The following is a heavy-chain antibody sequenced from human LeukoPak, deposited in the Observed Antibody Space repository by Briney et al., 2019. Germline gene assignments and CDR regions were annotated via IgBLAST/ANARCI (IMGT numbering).Heavy chain of an antibody. CDR1: GLSLSNYP. V-gene: IGHV3-30*01. Sequence: GGSLRLSCEASGLSLSNYPMHWVRQAPGKGLEWITLITYDGAFDGGKTYYADSVKGRFTVSRDKSKNTLYLQMNSLRAEDTAVYYCAKDSHLVSRGIAAAFNKPIYYFDYWGQGTLVTVSS. D-gene: IGHD6-13*01. CDR2: ITYDGAFDGGKT. CDR3: AKDSHLVSRGIAAAFNKPIYYFDY. J-gene: IGHJ4*02.